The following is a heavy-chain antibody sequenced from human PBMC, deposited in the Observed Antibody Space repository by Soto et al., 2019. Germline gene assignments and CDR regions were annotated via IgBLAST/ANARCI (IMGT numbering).Heavy chain of an antibody. D-gene: IGHD3-10*01. CDR3: ARVTNLWFGEFL. Sequence: SETLSLTCTVSGGSISSGGYYWSWIRQHPGKGLEWIGYIYYSGSTYYNPSLKSRATISVDTSRNQFSLKLSSVTAADTAVYYCARVTNLWFGEFLWGQGTLVTVSS. V-gene: IGHV4-31*03. CDR1: GGSISSGGYY. J-gene: IGHJ4*02. CDR2: IYYSGST.